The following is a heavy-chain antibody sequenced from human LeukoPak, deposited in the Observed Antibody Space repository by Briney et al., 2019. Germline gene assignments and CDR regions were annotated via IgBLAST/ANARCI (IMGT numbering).Heavy chain of an antibody. Sequence: SETLSLTCTVSGGSISNYYWNWIRQPPGKGLEWMGSIDHSGSIYYNPSLKSRVTISVDTSKNQFSLKLSSVTAADTAVYYCARSSNCSGGSCYYYYMDVWGKGTTVTVSS. CDR1: GGSISNYY. V-gene: IGHV4-59*01. J-gene: IGHJ6*03. CDR2: IDHSGSI. CDR3: ARSSNCSGGSCYYYYMDV. D-gene: IGHD2-15*01.